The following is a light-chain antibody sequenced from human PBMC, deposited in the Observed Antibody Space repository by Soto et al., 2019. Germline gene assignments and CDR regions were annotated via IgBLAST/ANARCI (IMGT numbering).Light chain of an antibody. J-gene: IGKJ1*01. CDR2: AAS. V-gene: IGKV3-20*01. CDR3: QQYGSSGT. CDR1: QSVTSN. Sequence: EIVMTQSPATLSVSPGERATLSCRASQSVTSNLAWYQQKPGQAPRLLIHAASGRATGAPDRFSGSGSGTDFTLTISRLEPEDFAVYYCQQYGSSGTFGQGTKVDIK.